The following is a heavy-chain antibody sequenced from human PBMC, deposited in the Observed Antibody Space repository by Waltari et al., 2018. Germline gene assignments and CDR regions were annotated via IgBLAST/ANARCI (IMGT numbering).Heavy chain of an antibody. J-gene: IGHJ4*02. V-gene: IGHV1-18*01. CDR1: GYTFNAYA. D-gene: IGHD1-20*01. Sequence: QVQLVQSGAEVKQPGASVKVSCKASGYTFNAYALSWVRQAPGQGLEWMGWISAYNGDTNYAQKFQGRVTMTTDTSTNTAYMELKNLRSDDTAVYYCAREYNYFDLWGQGSLVTVSS. CDR3: AREYNYFDL. CDR2: ISAYNGDT.